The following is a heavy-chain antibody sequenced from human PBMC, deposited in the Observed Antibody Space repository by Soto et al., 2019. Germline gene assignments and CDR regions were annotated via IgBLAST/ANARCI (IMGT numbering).Heavy chain of an antibody. CDR3: ARVVPAAIRRRWFDP. Sequence: SETLSLTCALSGGSISSGGYSWSGIRQPPGKGLEWIGYIYHSGSTYYNPSLKSRVTISVDRSKNQFSLKLSSVTAADTAVYYCARVVPAAIRRRWFDPWGQGTLVTVSS. D-gene: IGHD2-2*02. J-gene: IGHJ5*02. V-gene: IGHV4-30-2*01. CDR1: GGSISSGGYS. CDR2: IYHSGST.